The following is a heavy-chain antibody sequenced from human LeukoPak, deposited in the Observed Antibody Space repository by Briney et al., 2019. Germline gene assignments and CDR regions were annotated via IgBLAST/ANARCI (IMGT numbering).Heavy chain of an antibody. V-gene: IGHV3-21*01. D-gene: IGHD1-7*01. CDR2: ISDSSSYM. J-gene: IGHJ4*02. Sequence: GGSLRLSCAASGFTFSSYSMNWVRQAPGKGLEWVSSISDSSSYMFYAGSVKGRFTISRDNAKNSLYLQMNSLRAEDTAVYYCASAGSQTKIDYWGQGTLVTVSS. CDR1: GFTFSSYS. CDR3: ASAGSQTKIDY.